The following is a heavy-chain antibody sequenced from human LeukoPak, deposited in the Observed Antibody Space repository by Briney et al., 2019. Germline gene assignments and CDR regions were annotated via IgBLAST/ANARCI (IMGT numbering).Heavy chain of an antibody. CDR1: GGSISSYY. Sequence: SETLSLTCTVSGGSISSYYWSWIRQPPGKGLEWIGYIYYSGSTYYNPSLKSRVTISVDTSKNQFSLKLSSLTAADTAVYYCARAHGIAAADTTYYFDSWGQGTLVTVSS. J-gene: IGHJ4*02. CDR3: ARAHGIAAADTTYYFDS. V-gene: IGHV4-59*12. CDR2: IYYSGST. D-gene: IGHD6-13*01.